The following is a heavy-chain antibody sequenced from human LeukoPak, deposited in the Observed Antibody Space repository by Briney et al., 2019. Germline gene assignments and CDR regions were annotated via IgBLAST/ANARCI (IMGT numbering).Heavy chain of an antibody. CDR2: INPNSGGT. CDR3: ARDPRYSGYESPFDY. J-gene: IGHJ4*02. D-gene: IGHD5-12*01. Sequence: ASVKVSCKASGYTFTGYYMHWVRQAPGQGLEWMGRINPNSGGTSYAQKFQGRVTMTRDTSISTAYMELSRLRSDDTAVYYCARDPRYSGYESPFDYWGQGTLVTVSS. CDR1: GYTFTGYY. V-gene: IGHV1-2*06.